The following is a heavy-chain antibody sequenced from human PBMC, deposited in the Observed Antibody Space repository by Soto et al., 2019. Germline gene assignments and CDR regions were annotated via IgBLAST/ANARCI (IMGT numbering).Heavy chain of an antibody. CDR2: ISGSGGST. D-gene: IGHD3-10*01. CDR3: ARDNRWFGELLSNYGMDV. J-gene: IGHJ6*02. V-gene: IGHV3-23*01. Sequence: PGGSLRLSCAASGFTFSSYAMSWVRQAPGKGLEWVSAISGSGGSTYYADPVKGRFTIPRDNSKNTLYLQMNSLRAEDTAVYYWARDNRWFGELLSNYGMDVWGQGTTVTVSS. CDR1: GFTFSSYA.